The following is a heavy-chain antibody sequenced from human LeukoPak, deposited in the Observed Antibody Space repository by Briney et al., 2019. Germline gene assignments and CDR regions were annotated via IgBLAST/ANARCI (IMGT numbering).Heavy chain of an antibody. CDR2: ISYDGSNK. J-gene: IGHJ4*02. V-gene: IGHV3-30*18. D-gene: IGHD6-19*01. CDR3: AKDLRGWYDY. Sequence: GGSLRLSCAASGFTFSSYGMHGGRQAPGKGLEWVAVISYDGSNKYYADSVKGRFTISRDNSKNTLYLQMNSLRAEDTAVYYSAKDLRGWYDYWGQGTLVTVSS. CDR1: GFTFSSYG.